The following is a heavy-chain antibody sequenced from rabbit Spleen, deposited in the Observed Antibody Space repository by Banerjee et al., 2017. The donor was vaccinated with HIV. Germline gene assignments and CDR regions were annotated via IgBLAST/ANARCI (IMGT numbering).Heavy chain of an antibody. CDR1: GFDFTDKDV. J-gene: IGHJ4*01. D-gene: IGHD1-1*01. Sequence: QEQLEESGGGLVKPEGSLTLTCTASGFDFTDKDVMCWVRQAPGKGLEWIGCINTITAKTVYAPWAKGRFTISSHNAQNTLYLQLNSLTVADTATYFCVRGASSSGYYNLWGQGTLVTVS. V-gene: IGHV1S45*01. CDR3: VRGASSSGYYNL. CDR2: INTITAKT.